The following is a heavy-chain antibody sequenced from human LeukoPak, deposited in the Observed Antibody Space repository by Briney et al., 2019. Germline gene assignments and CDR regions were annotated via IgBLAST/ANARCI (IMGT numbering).Heavy chain of an antibody. J-gene: IGHJ4*02. CDR2: TSSSSSYI. V-gene: IGHV3-21*01. Sequence: GGCLRLSCAASGFTFSGYSMNWVRQAPGKGLEWFSSTSSSSSYIYYADSVKGRFTISGDNAKNSLYLQMNSLRAEDTAVYYCARHGIVGATRGHFDYWGQGTLVTVSS. CDR3: ARHGIVGATRGHFDY. CDR1: GFTFSGYS. D-gene: IGHD1-26*01.